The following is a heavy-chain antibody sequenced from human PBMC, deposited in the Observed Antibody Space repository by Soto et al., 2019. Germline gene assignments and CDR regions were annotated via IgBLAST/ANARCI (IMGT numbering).Heavy chain of an antibody. V-gene: IGHV3-15*01. D-gene: IGHD3-10*01. CDR1: GFTFSNAW. CDR2: IKSKTDGGTT. Sequence: GGSLRLSCAASGFTFSNAWMSWVRQAPGKGLEWVGRIKSKTDGGTTDYAAPVKGRFTISRDDSKNTLYLQMNSLKTQDTAVYYCTTDSPPPSRSHYYGSGSYFPDYYYYYYMDVWGKGTTVTVSS. CDR3: TTDSPPPSRSHYYGSGSYFPDYYYYYYMDV. J-gene: IGHJ6*03.